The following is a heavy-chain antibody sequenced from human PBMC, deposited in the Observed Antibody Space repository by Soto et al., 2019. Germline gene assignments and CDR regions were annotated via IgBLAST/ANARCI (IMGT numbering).Heavy chain of an antibody. J-gene: IGHJ4*02. CDR2: ISGSGGST. V-gene: IGHV3-23*01. D-gene: IGHD3-22*01. CDR3: AKDTDYYDSSGPFDY. Sequence: LRLSCAASGFTFSSYAMSWVRQAPGKGLEWVSAISGSGGSTYYADSVKGRFTISRDNSKNTLYLQMNSLRAEDTAVYYCAKDTDYYDSSGPFDYWGQGTLVTVSS. CDR1: GFTFSSYA.